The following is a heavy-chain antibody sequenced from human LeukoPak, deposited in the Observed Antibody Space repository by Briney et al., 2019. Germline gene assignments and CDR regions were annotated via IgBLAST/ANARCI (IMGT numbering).Heavy chain of an antibody. CDR3: ARYPKNYYDVTGYLDL. J-gene: IGHJ4*02. D-gene: IGHD3-22*01. V-gene: IGHV5-51*01. CDR1: GYIFANYW. CDR2: VYPGDSDT. Sequence: GESLKISCKGSGYIFANYWIGWVRQMPGKGLECLGVVYPGDSDTRYSPSFQGQVTISADKSITTAYLQWSSLKASDTATYYCARYPKNYYDVTGYLDLWGQGTLVTVSS.